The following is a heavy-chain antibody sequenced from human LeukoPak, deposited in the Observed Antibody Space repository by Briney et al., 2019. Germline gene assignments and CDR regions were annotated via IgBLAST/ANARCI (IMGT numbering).Heavy chain of an antibody. V-gene: IGHV3-48*02. J-gene: IGHJ4*02. D-gene: IGHD6-19*01. CDR3: ARDMSFSTSGWYGELDN. CDR2: ISSSSSTI. Sequence: PGGSLRLSCAASGFTFSSYSMNWVRQAPGKGLGWVSYISSSSSTIYYADSVKGRFTISRDNEKNSLYLQMNSLRDEDTAMYYCARDMSFSTSGWYGELDNWGQGTLVTVSP. CDR1: GFTFSSYS.